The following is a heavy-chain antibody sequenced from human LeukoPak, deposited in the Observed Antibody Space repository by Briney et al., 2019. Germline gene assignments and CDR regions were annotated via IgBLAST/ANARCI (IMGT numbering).Heavy chain of an antibody. Sequence: AASVKVSCKASGYTFTGYYMHWVRQAPGQGLEWMGRINPNSGGTNYAQKFQGRVTMTRDTSISTAYMELSRLRSDDTAVYYCARGQYYYDSSGSHPDAFDIWGQGTMVTVSS. J-gene: IGHJ3*02. CDR3: ARGQYYYDSSGSHPDAFDI. V-gene: IGHV1-2*06. CDR2: INPNSGGT. D-gene: IGHD3-22*01. CDR1: GYTFTGYY.